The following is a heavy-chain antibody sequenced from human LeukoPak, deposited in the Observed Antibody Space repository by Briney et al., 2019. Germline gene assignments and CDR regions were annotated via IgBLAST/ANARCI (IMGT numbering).Heavy chain of an antibody. CDR1: GFTFSSYA. D-gene: IGHD3-22*01. CDR3: ASPWYYDSSGYYYRGFFDY. V-gene: IGHV3-23*01. J-gene: IGHJ4*02. Sequence: PGGSLRLSCAASGFTFSSYAMSWVRQAPGKGLEWVSAISGSGGSTYYADSVKGRFTISRDNSRNTLYLQMNSLRAEDTAVYYCASPWYYDSSGYYYRGFFDYWGQGTLVTVSS. CDR2: ISGSGGST.